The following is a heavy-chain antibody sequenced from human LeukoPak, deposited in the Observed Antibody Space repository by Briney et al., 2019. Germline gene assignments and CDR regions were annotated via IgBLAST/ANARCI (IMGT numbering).Heavy chain of an antibody. V-gene: IGHV4-34*01. D-gene: IGHD1-7*01. CDR2: INHSGST. CDR3: ARGPGITGTTNGY. CDR1: GFTVSSNY. J-gene: IGHJ4*02. Sequence: PGGSLRLSCAASGFTVSSNYMGWVRQPPGKGLEWIGEINHSGSTNYNPSLKSRVTISVDTSKNQFSLKLSSVTAADTAVYYCARGPGITGTTNGYWGQGTLVTVSS.